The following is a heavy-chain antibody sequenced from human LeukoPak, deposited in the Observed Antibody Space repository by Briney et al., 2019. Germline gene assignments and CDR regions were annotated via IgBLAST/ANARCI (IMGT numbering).Heavy chain of an antibody. CDR2: IWYDGSNE. D-gene: IGHD2-2*01. Sequence: GGSLRLSCAASGFTFSNYGMHWVRQAPGQGLEWVAVIWYDGSNEYYADSVKGRFTISRDNSKNTVYVQMNSLRAEDTAVYYCARGVGYCSSTSCYWWFDPWGQGTLVTVSS. CDR1: GFTFSNYG. V-gene: IGHV3-33*01. CDR3: ARGVGYCSSTSCYWWFDP. J-gene: IGHJ5*02.